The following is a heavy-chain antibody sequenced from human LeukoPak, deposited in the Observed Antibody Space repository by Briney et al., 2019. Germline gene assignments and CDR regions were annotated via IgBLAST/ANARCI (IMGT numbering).Heavy chain of an antibody. CDR3: ARPGYSGFDYSSGWKNWFDP. CDR1: GDSISSGDYY. CDR2: ISSSGST. Sequence: SETLSLTCTVSGDSISSGDYYWSWIRQPAGKGLEWIGRISSSGSTNYNPSLKSRVTMPVDTSKNQFSLKLISVTAADTAVYYCARPGYSGFDYSSGWKNWFDPWGQGTLVTVSS. V-gene: IGHV4-61*02. J-gene: IGHJ5*02. D-gene: IGHD5-12*01.